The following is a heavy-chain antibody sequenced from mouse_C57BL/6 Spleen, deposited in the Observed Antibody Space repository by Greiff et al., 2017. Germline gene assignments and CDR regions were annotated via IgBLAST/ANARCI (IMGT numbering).Heavy chain of an antibody. J-gene: IGHJ2*01. CDR2: IYWDDDK. Sequence: QVTLKVSGPGILQSSQTLSLTCSFSGFSLSTSGMGVSWIRQPSGKGLEWLAHIYWDDDKRYNPSLKSRLTISKDTSRNQVFLKITSVDTADTATYSCARKFYYDYDGSLFDYWGQGTTLTVSS. D-gene: IGHD2-4*01. CDR3: ARKFYYDYDGSLFDY. CDR1: GFSLSTSGMG. V-gene: IGHV8-12*01.